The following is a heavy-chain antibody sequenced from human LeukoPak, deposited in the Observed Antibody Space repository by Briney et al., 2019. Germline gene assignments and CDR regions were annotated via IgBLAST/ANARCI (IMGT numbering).Heavy chain of an antibody. CDR3: AASSGXTLGRF. J-gene: IGHJ1*01. D-gene: IGHD3-16*01. V-gene: IGHV4-31*03. Sequence: SETLSLTCTVSGGSISSGTHYYNWIRQHPGKGLEWIGYIYYTGITSYNPSLKSRVPMSVDTSMNQVSLKVTSLTAADTAVYYCAASSGXTLGRFWGQGXLXTXSS. CDR1: GGSISSGTHY. CDR2: IYYTGIT.